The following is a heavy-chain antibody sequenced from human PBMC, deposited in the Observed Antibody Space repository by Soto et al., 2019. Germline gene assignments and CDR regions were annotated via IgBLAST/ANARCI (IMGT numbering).Heavy chain of an antibody. V-gene: IGHV1-69*01. Sequence: QVQLVQSGAEVKKPGSSVKVSCTASGGAFGSYAINWVRQAPGQGLEWMGGIIPMFDTTNYAQRFQGRVTVTADESTSTVYLERTRLRAEDTAMYYCTRHRGYSSGYWGQDFWGQGTLVTVSS. J-gene: IGHJ4*02. CDR3: TRHRGYSSGYWGQDF. CDR2: IIPMFDTT. D-gene: IGHD5-12*01. CDR1: GGAFGSYA.